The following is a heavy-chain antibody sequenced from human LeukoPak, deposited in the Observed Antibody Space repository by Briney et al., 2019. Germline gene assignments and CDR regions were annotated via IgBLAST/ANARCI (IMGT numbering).Heavy chain of an antibody. V-gene: IGHV3-23*01. J-gene: IGHJ4*02. CDR2: ITGGGDGT. CDR3: VKGFVHPTYYFEY. CDR1: GFTFSSYA. D-gene: IGHD3-10*01. Sequence: GGSLRLSCAASGFTFSSYAMMWVRQSPEKGLEWVSSITGGGDGTYYADSVRGRFTISRDNSKNTLYLKMNSLRAEGTAVYFCVKGFVHPTYYFEYWGQGTLVTVSS.